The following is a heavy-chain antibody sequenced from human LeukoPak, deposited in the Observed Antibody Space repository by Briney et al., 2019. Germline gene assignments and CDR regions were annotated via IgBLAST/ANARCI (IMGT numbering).Heavy chain of an antibody. CDR3: ARDWSGDGVVFDY. D-gene: IGHD3-3*01. V-gene: IGHV3-7*01. Sequence: GGSLTLSCEASGFRFNNHWMSWVRQAPGKGLEWVANVKPDESEKYFVGSVRGRFTISRDNAKNSVYLQMNSLRAEDTAVYYCARDWSGDGVVFDYWGQGTLVTVSS. J-gene: IGHJ4*02. CDR2: VKPDESEK. CDR1: GFRFNNHW.